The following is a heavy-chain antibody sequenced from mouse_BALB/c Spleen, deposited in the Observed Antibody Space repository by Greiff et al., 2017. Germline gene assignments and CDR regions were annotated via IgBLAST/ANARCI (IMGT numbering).Heavy chain of an antibody. V-gene: IGHV5-17*02. CDR3: ARDYYGSRDY. CDR1: GFTFSSFG. CDR2: ISSGSSTI. D-gene: IGHD1-1*01. Sequence: EVKLMESGGGLVQPGGSRKLSCAASGFTFSSFGMHWVRQAQEKGLEWVAYISSGSSTIYYADTVKGRFTISRDNPKNTLFLQMTSLRSEDTAMYYCARDYYGSRDYWGQGTSVTVSS. J-gene: IGHJ4*01.